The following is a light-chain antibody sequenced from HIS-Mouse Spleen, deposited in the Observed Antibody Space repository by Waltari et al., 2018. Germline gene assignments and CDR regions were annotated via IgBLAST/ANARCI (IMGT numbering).Light chain of an antibody. Sequence: QSALTQPASVSGSPGQSITIPCTGTSSAVGSYNLVSWYQQHPGKAPKPMIYEGSKRPSGVSNRFSGSKSGNTASLTISGLQAEDEADYYCCSYAGSSTVVFGGGTKLTVL. CDR1: SSAVGSYNL. J-gene: IGLJ2*01. CDR3: CSYAGSSTVV. CDR2: EGS. V-gene: IGLV2-23*01.